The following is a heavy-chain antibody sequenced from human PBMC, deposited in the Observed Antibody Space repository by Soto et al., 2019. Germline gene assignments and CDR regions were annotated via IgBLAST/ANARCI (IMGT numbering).Heavy chain of an antibody. CDR3: AKGNSWSPALVLDI. CDR1: GFTFSSYA. J-gene: IGHJ3*02. V-gene: IGHV3-23*01. CDR2: ISGSGGST. D-gene: IGHD1-7*01. Sequence: GGSLRHSCASSGFTFSSYAMNWVRQAPGKGLEWVSAISGSGGSTYYADSVKGRFTISRDSSKNTLYLQMNSLRAEDTAVYYCAKGNSWSPALVLDIWGQGTMVTVSS.